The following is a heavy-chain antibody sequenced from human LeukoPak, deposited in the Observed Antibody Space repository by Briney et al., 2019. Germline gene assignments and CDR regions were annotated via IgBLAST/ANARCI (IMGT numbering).Heavy chain of an antibody. CDR2: IYQDGSDK. V-gene: IGHV3-7*04. J-gene: IGHJ4*02. D-gene: IGHD3-3*01. CDR1: GFTFYNYA. Sequence: PGGSLRLSCAASGFTFYNYAMHWVRQAPGKGLEWVANIYQDGSDKYYVDSVKGRFTISRDNAKNSLYLQMNSLRAEDTAVYYCARDFDWGQGTLVTVSS. CDR3: ARDFD.